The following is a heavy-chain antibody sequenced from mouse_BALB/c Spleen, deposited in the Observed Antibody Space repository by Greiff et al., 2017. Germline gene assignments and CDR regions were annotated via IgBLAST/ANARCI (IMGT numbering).Heavy chain of an antibody. V-gene: IGHV1-14*01. Sequence: EVQLQQSGPELVKPGASVKMSCKASGYTFTSYVMHWVQQKPGQGLEWIGYISPYNDGTKYNEKFKGQATLPSDKSSSTAYMELSSLTSEDSAIYYCARGIDTIVATRYFDVWGAETPGTVSS. D-gene: IGHD1-1*01. J-gene: IGHJ1*01. CDR2: ISPYNDGT. CDR3: ARGIDTIVATRYFDV. CDR1: GYTFTSYV.